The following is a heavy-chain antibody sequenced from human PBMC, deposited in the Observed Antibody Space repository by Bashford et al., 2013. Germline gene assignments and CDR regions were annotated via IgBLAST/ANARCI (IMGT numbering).Heavy chain of an antibody. J-gene: IGHJ4*02. Sequence: GGSLRLSCAASGFTFSSYEMNWVRQAPGKGLVWVSRINGDGTGTMYADSVKGRFTVSRDNAKNTLSLEMKSLRAEDTAVYYCARVSTSLDCWGQGALVTVSS. CDR2: INGDGTGT. D-gene: IGHD1-1*01. CDR1: GFTFSSYE. V-gene: IGHV3-74*03. CDR3: ARVSTSLDC.